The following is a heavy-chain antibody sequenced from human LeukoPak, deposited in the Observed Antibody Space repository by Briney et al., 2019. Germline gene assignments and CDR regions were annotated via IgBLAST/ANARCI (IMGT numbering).Heavy chain of an antibody. J-gene: IGHJ4*02. CDR3: ARAYDYGDYHTY. Sequence: GGSLRLSCAASGFTFSSYAMSWVRQAPGKGLEWVSAISGSGGSTYYADSVKGRFTISRDNSKNTLYLQMNSLRAEDTAVYYCARAYDYGDYHTYWGQGTLVTVSS. V-gene: IGHV3-23*01. CDR1: GFTFSSYA. CDR2: ISGSGGST. D-gene: IGHD4-17*01.